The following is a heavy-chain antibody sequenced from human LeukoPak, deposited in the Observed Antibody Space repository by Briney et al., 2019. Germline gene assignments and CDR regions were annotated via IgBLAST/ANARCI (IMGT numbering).Heavy chain of an antibody. V-gene: IGHV3-23*01. J-gene: IGHJ4*02. CDR3: VKRVDYSEKYYFDS. CDR1: GFTFSSYA. Sequence: GRSLRLSCAASGFTFSSYAMSWVRQAPGKGLEWVSAISGDVRSTFYADSVKGRFTISRDNSKNTLSLQMNSLRADDTAVYYCVKRVDYSEKYYFDSWGRGTLVTVSS. D-gene: IGHD4-11*01. CDR2: ISGDVRST.